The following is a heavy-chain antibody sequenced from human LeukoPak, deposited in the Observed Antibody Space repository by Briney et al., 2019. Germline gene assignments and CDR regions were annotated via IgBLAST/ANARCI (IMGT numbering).Heavy chain of an antibody. V-gene: IGHV1-46*01. D-gene: IGHD2-2*02. Sequence: ASVKVSCKASGYTFTSYYMHWVRQAPGQGLEWMGIINPSGGSTSYAQKFQGRVTMTRDMSTSTVYMELSSLRSEDTAVYYCASDTLAHDAFDIWGQGTMGTVSS. CDR2: INPSGGST. CDR3: ASDTLAHDAFDI. CDR1: GYTFTSYY. J-gene: IGHJ3*02.